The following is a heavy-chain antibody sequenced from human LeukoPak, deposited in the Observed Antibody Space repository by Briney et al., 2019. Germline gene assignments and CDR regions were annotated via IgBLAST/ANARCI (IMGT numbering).Heavy chain of an antibody. CDR2: IYTSGST. J-gene: IGHJ4*02. CDR1: GGSISSYY. V-gene: IGHV4-4*07. D-gene: IGHD6-13*01. CDR3: AREGTSSSWYGVDY. Sequence: SETLSLTCTVSGGSISSYYWSWIRQPAGKGLEWIGRIYTSGSTNYNPSLKSRVTMSVDTSKNQFSLKLSSVTAADTAVYYCAREGTSSSWYGVDYWGQGTLDTVSS.